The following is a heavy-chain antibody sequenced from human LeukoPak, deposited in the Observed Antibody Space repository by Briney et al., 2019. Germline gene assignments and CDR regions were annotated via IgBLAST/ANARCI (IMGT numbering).Heavy chain of an antibody. CDR3: ARWGIGAQWPPGPYYFDY. Sequence: GGSLRLSCAASGFTFSSYWMSWVRQAPGKGLEWVANIKQDGSEKYYVDSVKGRFTISRDNAKNSLYLQMNSLRAEDTAVYYCARWGIGAQWPPGPYYFDYWGQGTLVTVSS. J-gene: IGHJ4*02. CDR2: IKQDGSEK. V-gene: IGHV3-7*03. D-gene: IGHD6-19*01. CDR1: GFTFSSYW.